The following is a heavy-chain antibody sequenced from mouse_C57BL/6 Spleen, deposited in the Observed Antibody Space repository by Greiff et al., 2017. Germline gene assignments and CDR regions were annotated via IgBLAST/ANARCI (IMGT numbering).Heavy chain of an antibody. D-gene: IGHD1-1*01. V-gene: IGHV1-52*01. Sequence: QVQLQQPGAELVRPGSSVKLSCKASGYTFTSYWMHWVKQRPIQGLEWIGNIDPSDSETHYNQKFKDKATLTVDKSSSTAYMQLSSRTSEDSAVYYCARTHYGSPWYFDVWGTGTTVTVSS. CDR3: ARTHYGSPWYFDV. CDR1: GYTFTSYW. J-gene: IGHJ1*03. CDR2: IDPSDSET.